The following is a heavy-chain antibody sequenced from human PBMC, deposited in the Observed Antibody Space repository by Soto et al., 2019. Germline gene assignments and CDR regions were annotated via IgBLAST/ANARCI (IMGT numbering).Heavy chain of an antibody. CDR1: GFTVSSNY. CDR2: IYSGGST. V-gene: IGHV3-53*01. CDR3: ARAAQRGYSGYAHFDY. Sequence: VGSLRLSCAASGFTVSSNYMSWVRQAPGKGLEWVSVIYSGGSTYYADSVKGRFTISRDNSKNTLYLQMNSLRAEDTAVYYCARAAQRGYSGYAHFDYWGQGTLVTVSS. D-gene: IGHD5-12*01. J-gene: IGHJ4*02.